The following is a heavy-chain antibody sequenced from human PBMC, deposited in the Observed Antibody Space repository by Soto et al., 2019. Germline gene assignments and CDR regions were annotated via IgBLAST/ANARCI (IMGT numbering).Heavy chain of an antibody. CDR1: GFTFSSYS. Sequence: PGGSLRLSCAASGFTFSSYSMNCVRQAPGKGLEWVSSISSSSSYIYYADSVKGRFTISRDNAKNSLYLQMNSLRAEDTAVYYCASYDILTGQWNYWGQGTLVTVSS. V-gene: IGHV3-21*01. CDR2: ISSSSSYI. D-gene: IGHD3-9*01. J-gene: IGHJ4*02. CDR3: ASYDILTGQWNY.